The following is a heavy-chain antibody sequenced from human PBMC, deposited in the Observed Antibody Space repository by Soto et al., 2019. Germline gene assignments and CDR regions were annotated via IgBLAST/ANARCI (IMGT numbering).Heavy chain of an antibody. CDR2: LYHSGST. Sequence: SETLSLTCTVSNGSMDSRGHYWSWIRHSPESGLEWIGHLYHSGSTYYNPSLRSRASISNDLSKNQFFLELSSVTGADTAVYFCARIYRLRDSSGYHHPFDYWGLGTMVTVYS. J-gene: IGHJ4*02. V-gene: IGHV4-30-4*01. CDR3: ARIYRLRDSSGYHHPFDY. D-gene: IGHD3-22*01. CDR1: NGSMDSRGHY.